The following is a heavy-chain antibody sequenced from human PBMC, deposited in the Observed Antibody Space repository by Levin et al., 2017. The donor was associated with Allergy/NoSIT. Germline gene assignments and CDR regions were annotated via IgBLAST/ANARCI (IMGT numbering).Heavy chain of an antibody. D-gene: IGHD1-14*01. CDR1: GISISQYY. CDR3: ARYESRKTDAFDV. Sequence: KPSETLSLTCTVSGISISQYYWTWVRQPPGKGLEWIAYVYYTGTTKYNPSLRSRVTMSADTSKNQFSLNLSSMTAADTAVYYCARYESRKTDAFDVWGQGTMVTVSS. J-gene: IGHJ3*01. V-gene: IGHV4-59*01. CDR2: VYYTGTT.